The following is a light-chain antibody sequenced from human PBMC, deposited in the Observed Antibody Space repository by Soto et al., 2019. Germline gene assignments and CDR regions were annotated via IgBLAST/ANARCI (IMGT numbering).Light chain of an antibody. CDR2: DVS. CDR1: SSDVGGYNY. V-gene: IGLV2-14*01. Sequence: QSVLTQPASVSGSPGQSITISCTGTSSDVGGYNYVSWYQQHPGKAPKLMIYDVSNRPSGVSNRFSGSKSGNTASLTISGLQAEDEADYYCSSYTSSSTPVVVFGGGTKVTVL. CDR3: SSYTSSSTPVVV. J-gene: IGLJ2*01.